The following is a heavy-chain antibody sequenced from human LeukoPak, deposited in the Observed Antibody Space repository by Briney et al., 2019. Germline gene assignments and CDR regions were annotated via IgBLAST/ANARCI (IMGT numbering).Heavy chain of an antibody. J-gene: IGHJ6*02. V-gene: IGHV3-72*01. CDR1: GFTFSSYN. CDR2: TRNKANSYAP. CDR3: ARVGGRLYYDILTGYSLNDYYGMDV. Sequence: GGSLRLSCAASGFTFSSYNMNWARQAPGKGREWVGRTRNKANSYAPEYAASVKGRFTISRDDSKNSLYLQMNSLKTEDTAVYYCARVGGRLYYDILTGYSLNDYYGMDVWGQGTTVTVSS. D-gene: IGHD3-9*01.